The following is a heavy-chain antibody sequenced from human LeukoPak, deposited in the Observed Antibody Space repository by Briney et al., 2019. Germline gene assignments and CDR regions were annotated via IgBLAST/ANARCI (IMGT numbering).Heavy chain of an antibody. V-gene: IGHV3-11*01. Sequence: GALRLSCAASGFTFSDYYMSWIRQAPGKGLEWVSYISSSGSTIYYADSVKGRFTISWDNAKNSLYLQMNSLRAEDTAVYYCARNGWNSIISYYYYMDVWGKGTTVTVSS. CDR3: ARNGWNSIISYYYYMDV. J-gene: IGHJ6*03. CDR1: GFTFSDYY. D-gene: IGHD3-3*02. CDR2: ISSSGSTI.